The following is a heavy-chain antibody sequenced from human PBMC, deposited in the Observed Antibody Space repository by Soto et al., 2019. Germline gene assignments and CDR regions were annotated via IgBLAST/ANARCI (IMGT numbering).Heavy chain of an antibody. CDR3: ARGYCSSTICYIWDNWFDP. V-gene: IGHV4-59*01. Sequence: SETLSLTCTVSGGSISSYYWSWIRQPPGKGLEWIGYIYYSGSTNYNPSLKSRVTISVDTSKNQFSLKLSSVTAADTAVYYCARGYCSSTICYIWDNWFDPWGQGTLVTVS. CDR2: IYYSGST. J-gene: IGHJ5*02. CDR1: GGSISSYY. D-gene: IGHD2-2*02.